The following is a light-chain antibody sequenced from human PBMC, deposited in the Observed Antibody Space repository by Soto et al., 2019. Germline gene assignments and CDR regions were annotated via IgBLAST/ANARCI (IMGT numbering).Light chain of an antibody. Sequence: DIVMTQSPDSLAVSLGERATINCKSSQSVLYSSNNKNYLAWYQQKPGQPPKLLIYWASTRESGVPDRFSGSGSGTDFNLTISSLQAEDVAAYYCQQYYSSPLTFGGGTKVEIK. J-gene: IGKJ4*01. CDR2: WAS. CDR1: QSVLYSSNNKNY. V-gene: IGKV4-1*01. CDR3: QQYYSSPLT.